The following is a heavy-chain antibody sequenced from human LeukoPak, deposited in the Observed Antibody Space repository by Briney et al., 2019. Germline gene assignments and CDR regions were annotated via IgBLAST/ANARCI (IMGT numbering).Heavy chain of an antibody. D-gene: IGHD4-17*01. CDR3: ATETDYGEDY. J-gene: IGHJ4*02. Sequence: ASVKVSCKASGGTFSSYAISWVRQAPGKGLEWMGRIIPIFGTANYAQKFQGRVTITADKSTSTAYMELSSLRSEDTAVYYCATETDYGEDYWGQGTLVTVSS. CDR2: IIPIFGTA. CDR1: GGTFSSYA. V-gene: IGHV1-69*06.